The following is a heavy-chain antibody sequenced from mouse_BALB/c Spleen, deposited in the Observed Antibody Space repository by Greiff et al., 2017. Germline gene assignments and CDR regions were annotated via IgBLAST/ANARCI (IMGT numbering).Heavy chain of an antibody. CDR1: GYTFTSYW. Sequence: QVQLQQPGAELVKPGASVKLSCKASGYTFTSYWMHWVKQRPGQGLEWIGEINPSNGRTNYNEKFKSKATLTVDKSSSTAYMQLSSLTSEDSAVYYCARRDYGSSYDYWGQGTTLTVSS. V-gene: IGHV1S81*02. CDR3: ARRDYGSSYDY. CDR2: INPSNGRT. D-gene: IGHD1-1*01. J-gene: IGHJ2*01.